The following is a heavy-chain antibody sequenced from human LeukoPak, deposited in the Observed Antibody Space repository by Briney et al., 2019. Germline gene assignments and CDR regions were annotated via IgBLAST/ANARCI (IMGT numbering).Heavy chain of an antibody. D-gene: IGHD2-15*01. Sequence: KSKTGGGTTDYAAPVKGRFTISRDDSKNTLYLQMNSLKTEDTAVYYCTTEFVVVVAAYYFDYWGQGTLVTVSS. J-gene: IGHJ4*02. V-gene: IGHV3-15*01. CDR2: KSKTGGGTT. CDR3: TTEFVVVVAAYYFDY.